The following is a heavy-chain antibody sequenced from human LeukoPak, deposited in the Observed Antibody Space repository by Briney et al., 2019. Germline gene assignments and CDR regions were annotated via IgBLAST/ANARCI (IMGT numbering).Heavy chain of an antibody. J-gene: IGHJ2*01. D-gene: IGHD3-9*01. Sequence: GGSLRLSCAASGFAFNTYSLHWVRQAPDTGLEWMAGISSDGSKTYYTHSVQVRFTISRDNSKNTLYLQMNSLRAEDTAVYYCARDLIVINFDWHHWYFDLWGRGTLVTVSS. CDR1: GFAFNTYS. CDR2: ISSDGSKT. CDR3: ARDLIVINFDWHHWYFDL. V-gene: IGHV3-30*10.